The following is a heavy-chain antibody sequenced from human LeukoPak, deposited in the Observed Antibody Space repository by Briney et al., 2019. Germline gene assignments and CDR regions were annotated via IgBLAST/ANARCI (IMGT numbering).Heavy chain of an antibody. D-gene: IGHD6-13*01. J-gene: IGHJ4*02. Sequence: PSETLSLTCTVSGCSISGYYWSWIRQPPGKGLEWIGYIYSSGITDYNPSLKSRVTISEDTSKNQFSLRLGSVTAADTALYYCAKHDGSSWAYWGQGTLVTVSS. V-gene: IGHV4-59*08. CDR3: AKHDGSSWAY. CDR2: IYSSGIT. CDR1: GCSISGYY.